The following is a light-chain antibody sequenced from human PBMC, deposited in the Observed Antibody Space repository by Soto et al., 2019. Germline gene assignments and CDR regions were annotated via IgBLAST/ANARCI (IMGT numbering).Light chain of an antibody. V-gene: IGKV3-20*01. Sequence: EIVLTQSPGTLSLSPGERATLSCRASQSVSSSYLAWYQQKPGQAPRLLIYGASSRATGIPDRFSGSGSGTDFTLTISRLEPEGFAVYYCQQYGSSPWTFGQGTKV. CDR3: QQYGSSPWT. CDR1: QSVSSSY. J-gene: IGKJ1*01. CDR2: GAS.